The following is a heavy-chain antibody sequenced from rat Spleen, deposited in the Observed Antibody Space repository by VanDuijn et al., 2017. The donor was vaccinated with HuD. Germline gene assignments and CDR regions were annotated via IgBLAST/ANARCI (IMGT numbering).Heavy chain of an antibody. D-gene: IGHD1-4*01. V-gene: IGHV5-7*01. CDR3: ATAGTRISRFAY. CDR1: GFTLSDHY. CDR2: ISYDGSST. J-gene: IGHJ3*01. Sequence: EVQVVESGGGLVQPGRSMKLSCAASGFTLSDHYMAWVRQAPTKGLEWVATISYDGSSTYYRDSVKGRFTISRDNAKSTLYLQMDSLRSEDTATYYCATAGTRISRFAYWGQGTLVTVSS.